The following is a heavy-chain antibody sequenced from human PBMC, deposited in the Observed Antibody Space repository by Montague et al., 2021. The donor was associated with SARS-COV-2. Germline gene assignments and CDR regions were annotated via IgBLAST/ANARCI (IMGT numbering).Heavy chain of an antibody. CDR1: GGSFSGYY. V-gene: IGHV4-34*01. D-gene: IGHD3-22*01. Sequence: SETLSLTCAVYGGSFSGYYWSWIRQPPGKGLEWIGEINHSGSINYNPSLKGRVTISVDTSKNQFSLKLSSVTAADTAVYYCARVPDYYDSSGYYFDAFDIWGQGTIVTVSS. J-gene: IGHJ3*02. CDR2: INHSGSI. CDR3: ARVPDYYDSSGYYFDAFDI.